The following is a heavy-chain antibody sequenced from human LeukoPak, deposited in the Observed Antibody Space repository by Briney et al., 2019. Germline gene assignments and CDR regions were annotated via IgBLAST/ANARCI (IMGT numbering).Heavy chain of an antibody. J-gene: IGHJ4*02. D-gene: IGHD6-19*01. V-gene: IGHV1-2*02. CDR1: GYTVTGYY. CDR3: ARESSSGWYWYY. Sequence: GASVKVSCKASGYTVTGYYMHWVRQAPGQGLEWMGWINPNSGGTNYAQKFQGRVTMTRDTSISTAYMELSRLRSDDTAVYYCARESSSGWYWYYWGQETLVTVSS. CDR2: INPNSGGT.